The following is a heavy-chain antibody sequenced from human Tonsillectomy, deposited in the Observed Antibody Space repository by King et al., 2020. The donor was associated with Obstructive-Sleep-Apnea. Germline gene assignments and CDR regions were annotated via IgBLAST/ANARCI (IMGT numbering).Heavy chain of an antibody. V-gene: IGHV3-23*04. CDR2: ISDSGSSK. CDR3: AKDDGTYCGGDCQPPLDY. Sequence: DVQLVESGGGLVQPGGSLRLSCAASEFTFANYGMGWVRQAPGKGPEWVSSISDSGSSKYYAGSVKGRFTISRDNSKNKLFLQMNSLRADDTAVYYCAKDDGTYCGGDCQPPLDYWGQGTLVTVSS. D-gene: IGHD2-21*02. J-gene: IGHJ4*02. CDR1: EFTFANYG.